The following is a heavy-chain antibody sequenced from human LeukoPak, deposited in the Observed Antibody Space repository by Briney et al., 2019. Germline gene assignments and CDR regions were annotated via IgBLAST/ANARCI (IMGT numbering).Heavy chain of an antibody. CDR1: GFTFSSYA. V-gene: IGHV3-64*01. CDR2: ISSNGGST. CDR3: ARVGYGDYDY. Sequence: GGSLRLSCAASGFTFSSYAMHWVRQAPGKGLAYVSAISSNGGSTYYANSVKGRFTISRDNSKNTLYLQMGSLRAEDMAVYYCARVGYGDYDYWGQGTLVTVSS. J-gene: IGHJ4*02. D-gene: IGHD4-17*01.